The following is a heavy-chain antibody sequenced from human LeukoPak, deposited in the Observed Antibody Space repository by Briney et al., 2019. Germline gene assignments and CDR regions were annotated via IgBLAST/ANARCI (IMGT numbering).Heavy chain of an antibody. D-gene: IGHD3-10*01. Sequence: GGSLRLSCATSAFTFSSYAMSWVRQAPGKGLEWVSGISGSGGRTYYADAAKGRFTISRDNSKNTLYLQINSLRVEDTDIYYCAKDIRDGSGTYGYFDYWGQGTLVTVSS. CDR2: ISGSGGRT. J-gene: IGHJ4*02. CDR3: AKDIRDGSGTYGYFDY. CDR1: AFTFSSYA. V-gene: IGHV3-23*01.